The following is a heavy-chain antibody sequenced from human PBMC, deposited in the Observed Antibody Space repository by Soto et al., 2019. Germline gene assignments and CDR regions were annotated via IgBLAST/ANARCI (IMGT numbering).Heavy chain of an antibody. CDR1: GITFSNYA. CDR3: ATRNYYDTTGYYYWYYFDF. V-gene: IGHV3-23*01. CDR2: INGRGDST. D-gene: IGHD3-22*01. J-gene: IGHJ4*02. Sequence: EVQLLESGGGLVQPGGSLRLSCAASGITFSNYAMSWVRQAPGKGLEWVSVINGRGDSTFYAGSVKGRFTISRDNSKNTVHLQMNNLGAEDTALYYCATRNYYDTTGYYYWYYFDFWGQGTLVTVSS.